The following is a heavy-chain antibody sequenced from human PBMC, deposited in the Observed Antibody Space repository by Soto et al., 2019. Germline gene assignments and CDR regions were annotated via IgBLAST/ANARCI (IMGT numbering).Heavy chain of an antibody. J-gene: IGHJ5*02. CDR1: GFTFSSYW. V-gene: IGHV3-74*01. Sequence: EVQLVESGGGVVQPGGSLRLSCAASGFTFSSYWMHWVRQAPGKGLVWVSRINNDGSTTSYADSVKGRFTISRDNAKNTLYRQMNSMRAEDTAVYYCARTYSSGWYWGWFDPWVQGTLVTVSS. CDR2: INNDGSTT. CDR3: ARTYSSGWYWGWFDP. D-gene: IGHD6-19*01.